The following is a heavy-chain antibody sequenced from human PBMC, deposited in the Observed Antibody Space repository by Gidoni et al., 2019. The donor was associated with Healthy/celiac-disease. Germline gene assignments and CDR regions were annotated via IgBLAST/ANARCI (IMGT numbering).Heavy chain of an antibody. CDR2: TYYRSKWYN. CDR1: GDSVSSNSAA. D-gene: IGHD2-2*01. CDR3: ARMVGSPVPAAYSDRPNPHFDY. V-gene: IGHV6-1*01. J-gene: IGHJ4*02. Sequence: QVQLQQSGPGLAKPSQTLSLTWAISGDSVSSNSAACNCLRHSPARGLEWLGRTYYRSKWYNDDAVSVKSRITINPDTSKNQFSLQLNSVTPEDTAVYYCARMVGSPVPAAYSDRPNPHFDYWGQGTLVTVSS.